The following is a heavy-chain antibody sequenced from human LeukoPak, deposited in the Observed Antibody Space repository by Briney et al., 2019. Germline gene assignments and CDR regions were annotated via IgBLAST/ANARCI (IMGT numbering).Heavy chain of an antibody. J-gene: IGHJ6*03. CDR2: IDTSGNT. V-gene: IGHV4-4*07. D-gene: IGHD3-16*01. Sequence: PSETLSLTCTVSGGSISSYYWSWTRQPAGKGLEWIGRIDTSGNTNYNPSLKSRVTMSVDTSKNQFSLKLSSVTAADTAVYYCARVRSKDVRRSYGSYYYYYYMDVWGKGTTVTISS. CDR1: GGSISSYY. CDR3: ARVRSKDVRRSYGSYYYYYYMDV.